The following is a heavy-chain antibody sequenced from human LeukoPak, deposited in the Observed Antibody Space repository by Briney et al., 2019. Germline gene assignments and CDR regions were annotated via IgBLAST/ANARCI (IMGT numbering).Heavy chain of an antibody. D-gene: IGHD3-10*01. CDR1: GYSFTSYW. V-gene: IGHV5-51*01. Sequence: PGESLKISCKGSGYSFTSYWIGWVRQMPGKGLEWMGIIYPGDSDTRYSPSFQGQVTISADKSISTAYLQWSSLKASDTAMYYCARASGLLWFGELPRGAFDIWGQGTMVTVSS. J-gene: IGHJ3*02. CDR2: IYPGDSDT. CDR3: ARASGLLWFGELPRGAFDI.